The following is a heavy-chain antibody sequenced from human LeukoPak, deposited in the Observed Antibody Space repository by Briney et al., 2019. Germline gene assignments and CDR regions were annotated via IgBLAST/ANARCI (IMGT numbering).Heavy chain of an antibody. D-gene: IGHD5-12*01. Sequence: SETLSLTCIVSGYSIRSGYYWGWIRQPPGKGLEWIGSISHSGSTYYNPSLKSRVTISVDTSKNQFSLKLSSVTAADTAVYYCARVPSRLRTDAFDIWGQGTMVTVSS. CDR2: ISHSGST. CDR3: ARVPSRLRTDAFDI. CDR1: GYSIRSGYY. J-gene: IGHJ3*02. V-gene: IGHV4-38-2*02.